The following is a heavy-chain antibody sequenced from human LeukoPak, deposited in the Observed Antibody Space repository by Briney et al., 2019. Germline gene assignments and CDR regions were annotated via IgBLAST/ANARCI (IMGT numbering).Heavy chain of an antibody. J-gene: IGHJ3*02. D-gene: IGHD2-15*01. V-gene: IGHV3-23*01. CDR1: GFTFSNYD. Sequence: GGSLRLSCAASGFTFSNYDMHWVRQAPGKGLEWVSAISGSGGSTYYADSVKGRFTISRDNSKNTLYLQMNSLRAEDTAVYYCAKGDIVVVVAGAFDIWGQGTMVTVSS. CDR2: ISGSGGST. CDR3: AKGDIVVVVAGAFDI.